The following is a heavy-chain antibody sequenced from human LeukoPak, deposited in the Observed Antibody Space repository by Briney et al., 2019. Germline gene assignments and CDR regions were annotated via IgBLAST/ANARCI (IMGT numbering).Heavy chain of an antibody. CDR3: ARVLSYYYDSSGIGY. Sequence: EGSLRLSCAASGFTFSDYYMSWIRQAPGKGLEWVSYISSSGSTIYYADSVKGRFTISRDNAKNSLYLQMNSLRAEDTAVYYCARVLSYYYDSSGIGYWGQGTLVTVSS. J-gene: IGHJ4*02. CDR1: GFTFSDYY. CDR2: ISSSGSTI. D-gene: IGHD3-22*01. V-gene: IGHV3-11*01.